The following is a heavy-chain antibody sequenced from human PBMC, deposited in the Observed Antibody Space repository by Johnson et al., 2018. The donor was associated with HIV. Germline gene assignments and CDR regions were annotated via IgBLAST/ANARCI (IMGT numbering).Heavy chain of an antibody. CDR2: INADGSKK. CDR1: GFTFSHYW. V-gene: IGHV3-74*02. Sequence: VQLVESGGDLVQPGGSLRLSCVVSGFTFSHYWMEWVRQAPGEGLVWVSRINADGSKKHYADSVKGRFTVSRDNSKNTLYLQMNSLRAEDTAVYYCARGGLGFQNIHDPFDIWGQGTMVTVSS. D-gene: IGHD1/OR15-1a*01. CDR3: ARGGLGFQNIHDPFDI. J-gene: IGHJ3*02.